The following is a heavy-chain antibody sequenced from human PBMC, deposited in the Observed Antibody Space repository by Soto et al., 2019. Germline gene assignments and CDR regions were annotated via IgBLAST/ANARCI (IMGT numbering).Heavy chain of an antibody. D-gene: IGHD6-6*01. CDR3: ARAPPYSSLTFDY. CDR1: GGSISSYY. CDR2: IYYSGST. V-gene: IGHV4-59*08. J-gene: IGHJ4*02. Sequence: SETLSLTCTVSGGSISSYYWSWIRQPPGKGLEWIGYIYYSGSTNYNPSLKSRVTISVDTSKNQFSLKLSSVTAADTAVYYCARAPPYSSLTFDYWGQGTLVTVSS.